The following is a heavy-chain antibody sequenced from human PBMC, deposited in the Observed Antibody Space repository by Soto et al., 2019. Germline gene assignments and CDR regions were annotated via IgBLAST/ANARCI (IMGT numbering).Heavy chain of an antibody. J-gene: IGHJ4*02. D-gene: IGHD1-1*01. CDR3: AREGGYVDY. Sequence: SETLSITCTFYVGHIRISNHYWGWMRQSLGTGLEWIGSIDESGDSYYIPSLKSRVTIFVDTSKNQFSLKLISMTGADSAIYYFAREGGYVDYWGQGTMVTVSS. CDR2: IDESGDS. V-gene: IGHV4-39*02. CDR1: VGHIRISNHY.